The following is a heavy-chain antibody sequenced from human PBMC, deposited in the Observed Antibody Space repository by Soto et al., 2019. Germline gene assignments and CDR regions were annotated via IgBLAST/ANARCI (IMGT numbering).Heavy chain of an antibody. CDR1: GFTFSNYA. J-gene: IGHJ4*02. Sequence: QVQLVESGGGVVQPGRSLRLSCAASGFTFSNYAMHWVRQAPGKGLEWVAVIWYDGSNKYYADSVKGRFTISRDNSKNPLYLQMNSLRAEDTAVYYCANLHPSIAENYWGQGTLVHVSS. CDR3: ANLHPSIAENY. V-gene: IGHV3-33*06. CDR2: IWYDGSNK. D-gene: IGHD6-6*01.